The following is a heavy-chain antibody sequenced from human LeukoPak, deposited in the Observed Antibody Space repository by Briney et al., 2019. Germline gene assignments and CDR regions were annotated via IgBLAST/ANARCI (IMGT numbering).Heavy chain of an antibody. CDR1: GGTFSSYA. D-gene: IGHD2-15*01. CDR2: IIPIFGTA. V-gene: IGHV1-69*13. J-gene: IGHJ6*03. Sequence: ASVKVSCKASGGTFSSYAISWVRQAPGQGLEWMGGIIPIFGTANYAQKFQGRVTITADESTSTAYMELSSLRSEDTAVYYCARAPQPPGSGGSWLLYYYYCMDVWGKGTTVTVSS. CDR3: ARAPQPPGSGGSWLLYYYYCMDV.